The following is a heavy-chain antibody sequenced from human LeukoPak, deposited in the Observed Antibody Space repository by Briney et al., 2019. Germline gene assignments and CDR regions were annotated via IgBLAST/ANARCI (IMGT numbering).Heavy chain of an antibody. Sequence: GGSLRLSCAASGLIFSDYAMTWVRQAPGKGLEWVSVISGSGGSTFYADSAKGRFTISRDNSKKTVSLQMSSLRAEDTAVYYCAKAPYGSGSYYYIDYWGQGTLVTVSS. V-gene: IGHV3-23*01. CDR1: GLIFSDYA. CDR3: AKAPYGSGSYYYIDY. CDR2: ISGSGGST. D-gene: IGHD3-10*01. J-gene: IGHJ4*02.